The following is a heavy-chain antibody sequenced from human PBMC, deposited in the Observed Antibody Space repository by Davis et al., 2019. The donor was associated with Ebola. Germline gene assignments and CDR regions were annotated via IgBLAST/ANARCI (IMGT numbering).Heavy chain of an antibody. CDR1: GGSFSGYY. CDR3: ARDLGSDSSGYYPFFDY. D-gene: IGHD3-22*01. Sequence: PSETLSLTCAVYGGSFSGYYWSWIRQPPGKGLEWIGEINHSGSTNYNPSLKSRVTMSVDTSKNQFSLKLSSVTAADTAVYYCARDLGSDSSGYYPFFDYWGQGTLVTVSS. V-gene: IGHV4-34*01. J-gene: IGHJ4*02. CDR2: INHSGST.